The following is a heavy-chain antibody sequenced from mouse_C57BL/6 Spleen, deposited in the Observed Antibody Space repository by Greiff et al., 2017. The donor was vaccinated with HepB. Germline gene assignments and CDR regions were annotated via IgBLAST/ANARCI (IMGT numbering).Heavy chain of an antibody. CDR3: ARDRYGYEPFAY. D-gene: IGHD2-2*01. V-gene: IGHV3-6*01. Sequence: EVKLLESGPGLVKPSQSLSLTCSVTGYSITSGYYWNWIRQFPGNKLEWMGYISYDGSNNYNPSLKNRISITRDTSKNQFFLKLNSVTTEDTATYYCARDRYGYEPFAYWGQGTLVTVSA. CDR2: ISYDGSN. J-gene: IGHJ3*01. CDR1: GYSITSGYY.